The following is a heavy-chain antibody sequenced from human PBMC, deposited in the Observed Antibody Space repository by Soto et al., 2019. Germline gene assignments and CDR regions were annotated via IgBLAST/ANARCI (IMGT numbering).Heavy chain of an antibody. J-gene: IGHJ4*01. CDR3: ARCHHQLFRVDH. CDR1: GYSFTDYS. V-gene: IGHV1-3*04. Sequence: RASVKVSCKASGYSFTDYSIQWMRQAPGQRPEWVGWINIGTGVTQISQRFQGRVNLSRDTSATTAYMELDSLRYEDTAVYYCARCHHQLFRVDHWGQGTLVTVSS. D-gene: IGHD3-10*01. CDR2: INIGTGVT.